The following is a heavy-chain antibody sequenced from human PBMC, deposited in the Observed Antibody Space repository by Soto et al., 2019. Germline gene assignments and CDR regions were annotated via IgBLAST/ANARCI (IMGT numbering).Heavy chain of an antibody. J-gene: IGHJ4*02. V-gene: IGHV1-18*01. CDR3: ARVFMSHYYDSSGYYYFDY. CDR1: GYTFTSYG. D-gene: IGHD3-22*01. Sequence: ASVKVSCKASGYTFTSYGISWVRQAPGQGLEWMGWISAYNGNTNYAQKLQGRVTMTTDTSTSTAYMELRSLRSDDTAVYYCARVFMSHYYDSSGYYYFDYWGQGTLVTVSS. CDR2: ISAYNGNT.